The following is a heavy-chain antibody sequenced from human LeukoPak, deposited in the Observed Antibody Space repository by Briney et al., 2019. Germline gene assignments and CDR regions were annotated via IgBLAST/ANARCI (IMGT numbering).Heavy chain of an antibody. J-gene: IGHJ6*03. V-gene: IGHV4-39*07. CDR3: ARGRTGYHLLPTKKHYDYYYMDV. Sequence: PSETLSLTCTVSGGSISSSSYYWGWIRQPPGKGLEWIGSIYYSGSTYYNPSLKSRVTISVDTSKNQFSLKLSSVTAADTAVYYCARGRTGYHLLPTKKHYDYYYMDVWGKGTTVTVSS. CDR2: IYYSGST. CDR1: GGSISSSSYY. D-gene: IGHD2-2*01.